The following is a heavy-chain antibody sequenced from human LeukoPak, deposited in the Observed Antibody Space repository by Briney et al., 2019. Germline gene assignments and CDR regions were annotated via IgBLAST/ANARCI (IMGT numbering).Heavy chain of an antibody. CDR3: ARGRTYYYDSSGYFDAFDI. CDR1: GYTFTGYY. Sequence: GASVKVSCKASGYTFTGYYMHWVRQAPGQGLEWMGWINPNSGGTNYAQKFQGRVTMTRDTSISTAYMELSRLRSDDTAVYYCARGRTYYYDSSGYFDAFDIWGQGTMVTVSS. D-gene: IGHD3-22*01. V-gene: IGHV1-2*02. CDR2: INPNSGGT. J-gene: IGHJ3*02.